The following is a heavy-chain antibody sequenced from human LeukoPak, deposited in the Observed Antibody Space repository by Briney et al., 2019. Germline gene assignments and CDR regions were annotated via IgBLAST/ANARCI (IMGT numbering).Heavy chain of an antibody. J-gene: IGHJ4*02. CDR2: IYSGGST. D-gene: IGHD3-10*01. CDR3: ARDNGSGKYYLDY. CDR1: GFTVSSNY. Sequence: PGGSLRLSCAASGFTVSSNYMSWVRQAPGKGLEWVSVIYSGGSTYYADSVKGRFTISRDNSKNTLYPQMNSLRAEDTAVYYCARDNGSGKYYLDYWGQGTLVTVSS. V-gene: IGHV3-66*02.